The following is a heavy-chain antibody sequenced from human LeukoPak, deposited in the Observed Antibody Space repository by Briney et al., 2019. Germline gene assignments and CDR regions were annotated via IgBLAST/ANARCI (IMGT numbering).Heavy chain of an antibody. D-gene: IGHD3-3*01. Sequence: PGGSLRLSCTASGFTFDNFVMNWVRQAPGKGLEWASGITGDSSSTYYAVTTEGRFSVSRDNSKNILYLRLKNLRDDDTAVYYCAKGGRRIFGIAMDSWGQGTTVTVSS. CDR2: ITGDSSST. J-gene: IGHJ6*01. CDR1: GFTFDNFV. CDR3: AKGGRRIFGIAMDS. V-gene: IGHV3-23*01.